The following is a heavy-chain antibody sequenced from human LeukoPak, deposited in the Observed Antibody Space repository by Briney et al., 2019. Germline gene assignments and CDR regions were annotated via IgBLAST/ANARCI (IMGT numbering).Heavy chain of an antibody. CDR2: ISSSSSYI. CDR1: GFTFSSYS. Sequence: VGSLRLSCEASGFTFSSYSMNWVRQAPGKGLEWVSSISSSSSYIYYADSVKGRFTISRDNAKNSLYLQMNSLRAEDTAVYYCARARRDGIFDYWGQGTLVTVSS. J-gene: IGHJ4*02. CDR3: ARARRDGIFDY. V-gene: IGHV3-21*01. D-gene: IGHD5-24*01.